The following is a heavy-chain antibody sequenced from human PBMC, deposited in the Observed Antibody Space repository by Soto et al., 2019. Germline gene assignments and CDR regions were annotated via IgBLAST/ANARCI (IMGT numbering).Heavy chain of an antibody. CDR3: ARGGGDSGSYRGDAFDI. CDR1: GYSFTSYW. CDR2: IYPGDSDT. D-gene: IGHD1-26*01. V-gene: IGHV5-51*01. Sequence: GESLKLSCKGSGYSFTSYWIGWVRQMPGKGLEWMGIIYPGDSDTRYSPSFQGQVTISADKSISTAYLQWSSLKASDTAMYYCARGGGDSGSYRGDAFDIWGQGTMVTVSS. J-gene: IGHJ3*02.